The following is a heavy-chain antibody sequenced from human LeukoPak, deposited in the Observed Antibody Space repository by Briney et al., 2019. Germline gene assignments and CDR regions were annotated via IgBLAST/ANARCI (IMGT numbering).Heavy chain of an antibody. Sequence: PSKTLSLTCTVSGGSISSYYWSWIRQPPGKGLEWIGYIYYSGSTNYNPSLKSRVTLSVDTSKNQFSLKLSSVTAADTAVYYCARGIWFGAPRYMDVWGKGTTVTISS. D-gene: IGHD3-10*01. CDR3: ARGIWFGAPRYMDV. CDR1: GGSISSYY. V-gene: IGHV4-59*12. J-gene: IGHJ6*03. CDR2: IYYSGST.